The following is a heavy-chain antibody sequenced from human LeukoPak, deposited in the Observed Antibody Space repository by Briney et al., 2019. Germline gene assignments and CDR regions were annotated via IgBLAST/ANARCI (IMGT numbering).Heavy chain of an antibody. CDR2: MSSDGDRR. CDR1: GFTFGSFP. D-gene: IGHD6-19*01. Sequence: GGSLRLSCVVPGFTFGSFPVHWVRQAPGKGLEWVAGMSSDGDRRSYPDSVRGRFTISRDNSHNTLFLQMDSLSADDTAVYYCVKEGGSSGRAGFFDPWGQGTLVTVSS. V-gene: IGHV3-30-3*01. CDR3: VKEGGSSGRAGFFDP. J-gene: IGHJ5*02.